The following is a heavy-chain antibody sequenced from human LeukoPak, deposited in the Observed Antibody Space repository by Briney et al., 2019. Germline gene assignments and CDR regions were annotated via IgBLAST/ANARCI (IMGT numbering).Heavy chain of an antibody. D-gene: IGHD6-13*01. Sequence: PGRSLRLSCAASGFIFTAYGMHWVRQAPGKGLEWVAVVSQDGKNKYYVDSAKGRFTTSRDNSKNTVYLQMDSLRREDTAVYYCAAGHFAGVDYWGQGTLVTVSS. CDR3: AAGHFAGVDY. CDR1: GFIFTAYG. J-gene: IGHJ4*02. V-gene: IGHV3-30*03. CDR2: VSQDGKNK.